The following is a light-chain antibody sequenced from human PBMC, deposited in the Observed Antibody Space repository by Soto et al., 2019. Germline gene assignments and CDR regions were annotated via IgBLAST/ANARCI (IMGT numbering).Light chain of an antibody. V-gene: IGKV3-11*01. CDR2: DAS. CDR3: QQRSSWPLLT. Sequence: EIVLIQSPATLSLSPGERATPSCRASQSVSNYLAWFQQKPGQAPRLLIYDASNRATGIPARFSGSGSGTAFTLTISSLEPEDFAVYYCQQRSSWPLLTFGGGTKVEI. CDR1: QSVSNY. J-gene: IGKJ4*02.